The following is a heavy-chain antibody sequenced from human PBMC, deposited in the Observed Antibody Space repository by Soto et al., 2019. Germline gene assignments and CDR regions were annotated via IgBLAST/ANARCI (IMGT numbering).Heavy chain of an antibody. CDR1: GFTFSSYW. D-gene: IGHD3-10*01. V-gene: IGHV3-7*05. CDR2: INQDGGEK. J-gene: IGHJ6*02. CDR3: ARERDDYDYYQYGMDV. Sequence: GGSLRLSCAASGFTFSSYWMSWVRQAPGKGLEWVANINQDGGEKYYMDSVKGRFTISRNNSKNSLYLQMNSLRAEDTAVYYCARERDDYDYYQYGMDVWGQGTTVTVSS.